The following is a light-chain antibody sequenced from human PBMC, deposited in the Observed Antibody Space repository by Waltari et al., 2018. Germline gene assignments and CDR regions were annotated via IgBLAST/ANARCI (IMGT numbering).Light chain of an antibody. CDR3: QQYNNWLWT. V-gene: IGKV3-15*01. J-gene: IGKJ1*01. CDR2: GAS. CDR1: QSVSNN. Sequence: ERVMTQSPATLSVSPGERATLSCRASQSVSNNLAWYQQKPGQAPRLHIYGASTRATDIPARFSGSGSGTEFTLTISSLQSEDFAVYYCQQYNNWLWTFGQGTKVEVK.